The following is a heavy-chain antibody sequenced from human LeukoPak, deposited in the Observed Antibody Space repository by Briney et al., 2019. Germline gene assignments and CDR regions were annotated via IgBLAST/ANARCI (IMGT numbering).Heavy chain of an antibody. CDR2: ISYHGGNT. Sequence: QPGGSLRLSCAASGFIFSTYGVHWVRQAPGKGLEWVAAISYHGGNTYYADSVKGRFTISRDNSKNTLYLQMNSLRAEDTAVYYCAKDWIQVRPFSFGGPDCWGQGTLVTVSS. CDR1: GFIFSTYG. D-gene: IGHD5-18*01. CDR3: AKDWIQVRPFSFGGPDC. V-gene: IGHV3-30*18. J-gene: IGHJ4*02.